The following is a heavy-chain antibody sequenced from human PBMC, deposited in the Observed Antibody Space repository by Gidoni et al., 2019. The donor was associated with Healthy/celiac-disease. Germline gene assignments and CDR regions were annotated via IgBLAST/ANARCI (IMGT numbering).Heavy chain of an antibody. J-gene: IGHJ4*02. CDR1: FTSYG. Sequence: FTSYGISWVLQAPGQGLEWMGWISAYNGNTNYAQKLQGRVTMTTDTSTSTAYMELRSLRSDDTAVYYCARDSSEYYDFWSGDYDFDYWGQGTLVTVSS. CDR2: ISAYNGNT. CDR3: ARDSSEYYDFWSGDYDFDY. D-gene: IGHD3-3*01. V-gene: IGHV1-18*01.